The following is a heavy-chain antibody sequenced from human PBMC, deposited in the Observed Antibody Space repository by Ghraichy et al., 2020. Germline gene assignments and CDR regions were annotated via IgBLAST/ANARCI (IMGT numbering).Heavy chain of an antibody. Sequence: SETLSLTCTVSGGSISSYYWSWIRQPPGKGLEWIGYIYYSGSTNYNPSLKSRVTISVDTSKNQFSLKLSSVTAADTAVYYCARFSGDYYDSSGYGMDVWGQGTTVTVSS. J-gene: IGHJ6*02. V-gene: IGHV4-59*08. D-gene: IGHD3-22*01. CDR1: GGSISSYY. CDR2: IYYSGST. CDR3: ARFSGDYYDSSGYGMDV.